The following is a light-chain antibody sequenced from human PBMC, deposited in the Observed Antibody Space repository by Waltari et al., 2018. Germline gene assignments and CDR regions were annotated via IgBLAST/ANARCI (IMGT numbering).Light chain of an antibody. Sequence: SFALTQAPPLSVSPGPKATLACSGDALGHKYVCGSQQNPGQSPVLVIFEDEKRPSGIPERFSASNSGNTALLTITGVQALDEAAYYCQTWDTNTVVFGGGTKLTVL. V-gene: IGLV3-1*01. J-gene: IGLJ2*01. CDR2: EDE. CDR3: QTWDTNTVV. CDR1: ALGHKY.